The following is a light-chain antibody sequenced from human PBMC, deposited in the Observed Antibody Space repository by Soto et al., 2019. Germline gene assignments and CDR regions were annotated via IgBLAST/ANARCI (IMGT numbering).Light chain of an antibody. CDR3: SAYTSSSTLEVV. CDR1: SSDVGGYNY. Sequence: QSVLTQPASVSGSPGQSITISCTGTSSDVGGYNYVSWYQQHPGKAPKLMIYEVSNRPSGVSNRFSGSKSGNTASLTISGIQAEDEADYYCSAYTSSSTLEVVFGGGTKLTVL. CDR2: EVS. J-gene: IGLJ2*01. V-gene: IGLV2-14*01.